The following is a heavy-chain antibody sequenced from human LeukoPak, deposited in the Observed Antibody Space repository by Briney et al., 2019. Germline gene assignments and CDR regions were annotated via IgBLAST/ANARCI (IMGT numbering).Heavy chain of an antibody. Sequence: GGSLRLSCVVSGFTFSDYNMNWFRQAPGKGLEWLSYISITSSTIYCADSVKGRSTVSRDNAKNSLNLQMNSLRAEDTAVYYCAREAAPWGQGTLVTVSS. V-gene: IGHV3-48*01. CDR1: GFTFSDYN. J-gene: IGHJ4*02. CDR3: AREAAP. D-gene: IGHD6-13*01. CDR2: ISITSSTI.